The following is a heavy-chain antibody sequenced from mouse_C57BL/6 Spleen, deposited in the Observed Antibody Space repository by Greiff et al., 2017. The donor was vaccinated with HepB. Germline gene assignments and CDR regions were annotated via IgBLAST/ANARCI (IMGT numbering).Heavy chain of an antibody. J-gene: IGHJ3*01. Sequence: VQLQQSGAELVRPGASVTLSCKASGYTFTDYEMHWVKQTPVHGLEWIGAIDPETGGTAYNQKFKGKAILTADKSSSTAYMELRSLTSEDSAVYYCTSSSYSWFAYWGQGTLVTVSA. V-gene: IGHV1-15*01. CDR2: IDPETGGT. CDR1: GYTFTDYE. CDR3: TSSSYSWFAY. D-gene: IGHD1-1*01.